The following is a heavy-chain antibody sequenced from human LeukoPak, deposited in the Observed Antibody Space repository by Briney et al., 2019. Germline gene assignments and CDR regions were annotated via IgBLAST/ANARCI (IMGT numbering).Heavy chain of an antibody. CDR3: ASLPYSSSWYGHQYFQH. D-gene: IGHD6-13*01. J-gene: IGHJ1*01. CDR1: GGSISSYY. Sequence: PSETLSLTCTVSGGSISSYYWSWIRQPPGKGLEWIGYIYYSGSTNYNPSLKSRVTISVDTSKNQFSLKLSSVTAADTAVYYCASLPYSSSWYGHQYFQHWGQGTLVTVSS. V-gene: IGHV4-59*01. CDR2: IYYSGST.